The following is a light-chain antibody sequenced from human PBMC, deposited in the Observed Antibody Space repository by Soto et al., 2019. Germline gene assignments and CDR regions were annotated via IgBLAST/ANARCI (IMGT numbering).Light chain of an antibody. CDR2: DVS. CDR1: SSDVGGYNY. V-gene: IGLV2-14*01. CDR3: SSYTSSSTLYV. J-gene: IGLJ1*01. Sequence: QSVLTQPGSVSGSPGQAITISCNGTSSDVGGYNYVSWYQQHPGKAPKLMIYDVSNRPSGVSNRFSGSKSGNTASLTISGLQAEDETDYYCSSYTSSSTLYVFGTGTKVPVL.